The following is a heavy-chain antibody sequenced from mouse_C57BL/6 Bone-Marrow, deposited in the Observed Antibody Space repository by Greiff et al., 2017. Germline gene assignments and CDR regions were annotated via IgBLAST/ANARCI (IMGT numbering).Heavy chain of an antibody. J-gene: IGHJ1*03. Sequence: QVQLQQSGAELVRPGASVTLSCKASGYTFTDYEMHWVKQTPVHGLEWIGAIDPETGGTAYNQKFKGKAILTADKSSSTAYMELRSLTSEDSAVYYPIYYDYDERYFDVWGTGTTVTVSS. CDR1: GYTFTDYE. D-gene: IGHD2-4*01. CDR3: IYYDYDERYFDV. V-gene: IGHV1-15*01. CDR2: IDPETGGT.